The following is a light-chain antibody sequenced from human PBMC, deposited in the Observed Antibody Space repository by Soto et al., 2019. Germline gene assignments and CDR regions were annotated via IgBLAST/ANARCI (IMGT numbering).Light chain of an antibody. J-gene: IGKJ1*01. CDR1: QSVSIL. Sequence: MTQSPSTLSSSFGDRVTITCRASQSVSILLAWYQQKPGQAPRLLIHGATTRATGIPDRLSGSGSGTEFTLTISSLQSEDFAVYYCQKYNNWPRTFGQGTKVDIK. CDR3: QKYNNWPRT. CDR2: GAT. V-gene: IGKV3-15*01.